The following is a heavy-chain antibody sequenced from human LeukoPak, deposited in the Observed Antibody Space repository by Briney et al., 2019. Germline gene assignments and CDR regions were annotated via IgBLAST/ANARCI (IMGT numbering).Heavy chain of an antibody. CDR3: ARGETGYCSSTSCYPPDY. CDR1: GFTVSSNY. V-gene: IGHV3-66*01. CDR2: IYSGGST. D-gene: IGHD2-2*01. Sequence: GGSPRLSCAASGFTVSSNYMSWVRQAPGKGLEWVSVIYSGGSTYYADSVKGRFTISRDNSKNTLYLQMNSLRAEDTAVYYCARGETGYCSSTSCYPPDYWGQGTLVTVSS. J-gene: IGHJ4*02.